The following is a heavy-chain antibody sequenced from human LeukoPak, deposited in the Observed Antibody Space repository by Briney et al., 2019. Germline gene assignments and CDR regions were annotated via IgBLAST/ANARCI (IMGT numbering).Heavy chain of an antibody. J-gene: IGHJ3*02. V-gene: IGHV1-18*01. CDR3: ARPIVVVPLRAFDI. CDR1: GYTFSSYA. CDR2: ISVYSGNT. D-gene: IGHD2-21*01. Sequence: ASVKVSCKAFGYTFSSYAITWVRQAPGQGLEWMGWISVYSGNTHYAQKLQGRVTMTTDTSTTTAYMELGSLRSDDTAVYYCARPIVVVPLRAFDIWGQGTMVTVSS.